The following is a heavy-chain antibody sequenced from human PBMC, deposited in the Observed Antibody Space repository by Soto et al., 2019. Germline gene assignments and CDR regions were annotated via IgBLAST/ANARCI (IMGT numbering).Heavy chain of an antibody. D-gene: IGHD3-22*01. CDR3: ARDFKDEYDSSGYYYFSY. CDR1: GGTFSSYA. CDR2: IIPIFGTA. J-gene: IGHJ4*02. V-gene: IGHV1-69*13. Sequence: EASVKVSCNASGGTFSSYAISWVRQAPGQGLEWMGGIIPIFGTANYAQKFQGRVTITADESTSTAYMELSSLRSEDTAVYYCARDFKDEYDSSGYYYFSYWGQGNLVTVSS.